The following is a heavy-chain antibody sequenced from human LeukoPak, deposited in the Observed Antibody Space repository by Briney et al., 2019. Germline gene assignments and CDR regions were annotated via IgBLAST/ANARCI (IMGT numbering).Heavy chain of an antibody. CDR1: GYTFTSYY. CDR2: INPSGGST. CDR3: AALGRGEFDVKGAFDI. J-gene: IGHJ3*02. D-gene: IGHD3-16*01. Sequence: ASVKVSCKASGYTFTSYYMHWVRQAPGQGLEWMGIINPSGGSTSYAQKFQGRVTMTRDMSTSTVYMELSSLRSEDTAVYYCAALGRGEFDVKGAFDIWGQGTMVTVSS. V-gene: IGHV1-46*01.